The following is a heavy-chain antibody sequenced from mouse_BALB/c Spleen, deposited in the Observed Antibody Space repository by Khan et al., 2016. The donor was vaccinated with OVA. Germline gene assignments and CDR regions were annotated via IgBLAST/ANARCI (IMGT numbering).Heavy chain of an antibody. J-gene: IGHJ1*01. CDR2: ISSGDNNT. Sequence: DVHLVESGGGLVQPGGSLKLSCAASGFTFSSYAMSWVRQTPEKRLEWVATISSGDNNTYYPDTVKGRFTISRDNAKNTLYLQMSSLRSEDTAMYYCARPPITTVVATSYWFFDVWGAGTTVTVSS. CDR1: GFTFSSYA. CDR3: ARPPITTVVATSYWFFDV. V-gene: IGHV5-9-3*01. D-gene: IGHD1-1*01.